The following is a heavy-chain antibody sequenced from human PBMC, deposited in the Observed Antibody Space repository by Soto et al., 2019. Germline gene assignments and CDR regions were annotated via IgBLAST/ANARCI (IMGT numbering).Heavy chain of an antibody. CDR3: ARGYSYGLLDY. Sequence: SETLSLTCTVFGGSISSYYWSWIRQPAGKGLEWIGRIYSNGSTNYSPSLKSRVTMSVDTSKNQFSLKENSVTAADTAVYYCARGYSYGLLDYWGQGTLVTVSS. D-gene: IGHD5-18*01. CDR2: IYSNGST. CDR1: GGSISSYY. V-gene: IGHV4-4*07. J-gene: IGHJ4*02.